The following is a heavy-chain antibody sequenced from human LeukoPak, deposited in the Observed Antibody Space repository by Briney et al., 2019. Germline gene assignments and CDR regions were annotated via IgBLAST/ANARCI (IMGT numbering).Heavy chain of an antibody. CDR2: MYHSGSS. CDR1: GGSISSGDSY. J-gene: IGHJ4*02. CDR3: ARVRTGWYYFDY. Sequence: PSETLSLTCTVSGGSISSGDSYWGWIRQPPGKGLEWIGSMYHSGSSYYNPSLKSRVTISVDTSKNQFSLKLSSVTAADTAVYYCARVRTGWYYFDYWGQGTLVTVSS. V-gene: IGHV4-39*07. D-gene: IGHD6-19*01.